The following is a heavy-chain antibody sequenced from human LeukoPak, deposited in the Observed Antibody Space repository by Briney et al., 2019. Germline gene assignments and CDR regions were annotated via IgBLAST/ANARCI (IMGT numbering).Heavy chain of an antibody. V-gene: IGHV3-30*02. CDR3: AKSKGGSYLYSPMDV. D-gene: IGHD1-26*01. J-gene: IGHJ6*03. Sequence: GGSLRLSCAASGFTFSSYGMHWVRQAPGKGLEWVAFIRYDGSNKYYADSVKGRFTISRDNSKNTLYLQMNSLRAEDTAVYYCAKSKGGSYLYSPMDVWGKGTTVTISS. CDR2: IRYDGSNK. CDR1: GFTFSSYG.